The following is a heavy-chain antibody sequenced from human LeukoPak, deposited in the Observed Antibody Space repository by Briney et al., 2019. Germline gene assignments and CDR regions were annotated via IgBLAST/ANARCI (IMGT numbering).Heavy chain of an antibody. CDR1: GYTFTSYG. V-gene: IGHV1-18*01. CDR2: ISAYNGNT. Sequence: ASVKVSCKASGYTFTSYGISWVRQAPGQGLEWMGWISAYNGNTNYAQKLQGRVTMTTDTSTSTAYMELRSLRSDDTAMDYCARDQQEWLVQYCFDYWGQGTLVTVSS. CDR3: ARDQQEWLVQYCFDY. J-gene: IGHJ4*02. D-gene: IGHD6-19*01.